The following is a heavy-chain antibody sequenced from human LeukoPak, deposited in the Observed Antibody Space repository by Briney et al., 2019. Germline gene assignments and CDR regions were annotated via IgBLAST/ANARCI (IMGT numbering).Heavy chain of an antibody. V-gene: IGHV3-33*01. CDR2: IWYDGSNK. CDR3: ARNSSGWFFDY. Sequence: GGSLRLSCAASGFTFSSYAMHWVRQAPGKGLEWVAVIWYDGSNKYYADSVKGRSTISRDNSKNTLYLQMNSLRADDTAVYYCARNSSGWFFDYWGQGTLVTVSS. D-gene: IGHD6-19*01. J-gene: IGHJ4*02. CDR1: GFTFSSYA.